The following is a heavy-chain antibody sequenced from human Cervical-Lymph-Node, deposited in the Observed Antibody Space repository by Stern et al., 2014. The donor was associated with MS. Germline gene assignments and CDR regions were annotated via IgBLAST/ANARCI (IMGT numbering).Heavy chain of an antibody. CDR3: ARTDILLIDH. CDR2: IHYSGNT. D-gene: IGHD3-10*01. CDR1: GASIRSDDYY. J-gene: IGHJ5*02. V-gene: IGHV4-30-4*01. Sequence: QVQLQESGPGLVKPSQTLSLTCTVSGASIRSDDYYWTWIRQNPGTGLEWIGSIHYSGNTYYSPSLRSRVTISVDTSKNQFSLKLSSVTAADTAVYYCARTDILLIDHWGQGTLVTVSS.